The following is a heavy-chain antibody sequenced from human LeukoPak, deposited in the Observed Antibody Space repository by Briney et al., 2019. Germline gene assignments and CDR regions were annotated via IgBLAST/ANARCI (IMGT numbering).Heavy chain of an antibody. Sequence: GGSLRLSCAASGFTFSSYAMRWVRQAPGKGLEWVSAISGSGGSTYYADSVKGGFTISRDNSKNTLYLQMNSLRAEDTAVYYCAKDSEGQLVNLFDYWGQGTLVTVSS. CDR2: ISGSGGST. V-gene: IGHV3-23*01. CDR1: GFTFSSYA. D-gene: IGHD6-6*01. CDR3: AKDSEGQLVNLFDY. J-gene: IGHJ4*02.